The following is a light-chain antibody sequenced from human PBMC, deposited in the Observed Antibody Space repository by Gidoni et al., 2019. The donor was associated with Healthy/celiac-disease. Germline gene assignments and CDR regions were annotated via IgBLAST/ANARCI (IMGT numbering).Light chain of an antibody. CDR2: GAS. V-gene: IGKV3-15*01. CDR1: QSVSSN. Sequence: DIVMTQSPATLSVSPGERATLFCRASQSVSSNLAWYQQKPGQAPRLLIYGASTRATGIPARFSGSGSGTEFTLTISSLQSEDFAVYYCQQYNNWPMYTFGQXTKLEIK. J-gene: IGKJ2*01. CDR3: QQYNNWPMYT.